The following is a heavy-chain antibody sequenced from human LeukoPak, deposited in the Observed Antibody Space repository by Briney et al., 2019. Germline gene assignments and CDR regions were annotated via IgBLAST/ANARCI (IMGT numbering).Heavy chain of an antibody. V-gene: IGHV3-30*02. Sequence: GGSLRLSCAASGFTFSSYGMHWVRQAPGKGLEWVAVIWYGGSNKYYADSVKGRFTISRDNSKNTLYLQMNSLRAEDTAVYYCAKGGTTVTTQYYMDVWGKGTTVTVSS. CDR2: IWYGGSNK. J-gene: IGHJ6*03. CDR1: GFTFSSYG. D-gene: IGHD4-17*01. CDR3: AKGGTTVTTQYYMDV.